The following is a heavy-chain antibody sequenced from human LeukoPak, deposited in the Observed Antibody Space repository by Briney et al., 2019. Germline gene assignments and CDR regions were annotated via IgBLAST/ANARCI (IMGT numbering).Heavy chain of an antibody. CDR1: GGSISSYY. Sequence: SETLSLTCTVPGGSISSYYWSWIRQPPGKGLEWIGYIYYSGSTNYNPSLKSRVTISVDTSKNQFSLKLSSVTAADTAVYYCARERYSSGWYPTIDYWGQGTLVTVSS. D-gene: IGHD6-19*01. CDR3: ARERYSSGWYPTIDY. V-gene: IGHV4-59*12. J-gene: IGHJ4*02. CDR2: IYYSGST.